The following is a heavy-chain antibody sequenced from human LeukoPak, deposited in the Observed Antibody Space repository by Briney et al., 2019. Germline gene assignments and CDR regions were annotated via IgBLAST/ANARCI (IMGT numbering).Heavy chain of an antibody. CDR3: TRSSAYCSSTSCYVLDY. J-gene: IGHJ4*02. CDR2: IRSKAYGGTT. V-gene: IGHV3-49*04. Sequence: GGSLRLSCTASGFTFGDYAMSWVRQAPGKGLEWVGFIRSKAYGGTTEYAASVKGRFTISGDDSKSIAYLQMNSLKTEDTAVYYCTRSSAYCSSTSCYVLDYWGQGTLVTVSS. D-gene: IGHD2-2*01. CDR1: GFTFGDYA.